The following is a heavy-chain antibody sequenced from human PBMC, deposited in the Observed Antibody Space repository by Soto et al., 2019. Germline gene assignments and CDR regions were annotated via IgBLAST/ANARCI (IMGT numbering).Heavy chain of an antibody. D-gene: IGHD2-15*01. CDR1: GGSISSGDYC. J-gene: IGHJ4*02. V-gene: IGHV4-30-4*01. Sequence: PSETLSLTCTVSGGSISSGDYCCSWIRQPPGKGLEWIGYIYYSGSTYYNPSLKSRASISVDTSKNQFSLKLSSVTAADTAVYYCARDSLYGGTFDYWGQGTLVTVSS. CDR2: IYYSGST. CDR3: ARDSLYGGTFDY.